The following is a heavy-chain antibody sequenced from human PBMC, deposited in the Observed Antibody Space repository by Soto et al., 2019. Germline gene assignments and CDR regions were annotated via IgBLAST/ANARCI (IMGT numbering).Heavy chain of an antibody. J-gene: IGHJ6*01. CDR3: ARHSYDSSGTEVDG. CDR1: GGSISSGGYS. CDR2: MYHSGST. V-gene: IGHV4-30-2*01. D-gene: IGHD3-22*01. Sequence: SETLSLTCAVSGGSISSGGYSWSWIRQPPGKGLEWIGYMYHSGSTYYNPSLKSRVTISIDRSKNQFSLKLSSVTAADTAVYYWARHSYDSSGTEVDGWGKGTTVIVSS.